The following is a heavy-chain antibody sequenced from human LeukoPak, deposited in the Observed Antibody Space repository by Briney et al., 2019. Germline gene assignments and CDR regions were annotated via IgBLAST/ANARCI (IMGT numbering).Heavy chain of an antibody. CDR3: ARDLNFWSSYSTRGFDY. CDR2: IPGSSTYI. Sequence: GGCLRHSCAASGFTFSSYSMTWGRQAPGKGLEWVSPIPGSSTYIDYADTVKGRFTISRDNAKNSLYLQMNSLRAEDTAVYYCARDLNFWSSYSTRGFDYWGQGTLVTVSS. D-gene: IGHD3-3*01. CDR1: GFTFSSYS. V-gene: IGHV3-21*01. J-gene: IGHJ4*02.